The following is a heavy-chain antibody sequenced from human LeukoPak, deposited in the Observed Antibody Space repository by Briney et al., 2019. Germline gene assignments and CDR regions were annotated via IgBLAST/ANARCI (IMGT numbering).Heavy chain of an antibody. V-gene: IGHV4-31*03. CDR2: IYYSGST. D-gene: IGHD3-10*01. CDR1: GGSISSGGYY. Sequence: SQTLSLTCTVSGGSISSGGYYWSWIRQHPGKGLEWIGYIYYSGSTYYNPSLKSRVTISVDTSKNQFSLKLSSVTAADTAVYYCARGLFNSLPVRGYYFDHWGQGTLVTVSS. CDR3: ARGLFNSLPVRGYYFDH. J-gene: IGHJ4*02.